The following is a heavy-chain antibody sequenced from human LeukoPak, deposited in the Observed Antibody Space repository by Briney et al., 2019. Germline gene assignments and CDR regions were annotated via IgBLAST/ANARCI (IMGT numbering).Heavy chain of an antibody. CDR2: IRYDGSNK. D-gene: IGHD3-22*01. CDR3: AKDETTYYYDSSGSDY. CDR1: GFTFSSYG. V-gene: IGHV3-30*02. J-gene: IGHJ4*02. Sequence: PGGSLRLSCAASGFTFSSYGMHWVRQAPGKGLEWVAFIRYDGSNKYYADSVKGRFTISRDNSKNTLYLQMNSLRAEDTAVYYCAKDETTYYYDSSGSDYWGQGTLVTVSS.